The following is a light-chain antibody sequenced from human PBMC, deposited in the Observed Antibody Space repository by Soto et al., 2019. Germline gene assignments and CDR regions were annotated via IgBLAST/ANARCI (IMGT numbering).Light chain of an antibody. CDR3: SSYTSNNNIV. CDR1: SSDVGTYNY. V-gene: IGLV2-14*03. Sequence: QSVLTQPASVSGSPGQSITISCTGTSSDVGTYNYVSWYQQHPGKAPKLMIYDVSNRPSGVSNRFSGSKSVNTASLTISGLQAEDEADYYCSSYTSNNNIVFGGGTQLTFL. CDR2: DVS. J-gene: IGLJ7*01.